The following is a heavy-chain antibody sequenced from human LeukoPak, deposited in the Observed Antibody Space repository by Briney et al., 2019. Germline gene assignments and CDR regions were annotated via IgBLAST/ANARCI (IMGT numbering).Heavy chain of an antibody. CDR3: ARGIYSYGLYYFDY. CDR1: GFTFGDHL. CDR2: INQDGSEK. Sequence: GGSLRLSCAASGFTFGDHLMTWVRQAPGKGLEGVANINQDGSEKSYVDSVKGRFTISRDNAKDSLSLEVNSLRAEDTAVYYCARGIYSYGLYYFDYWGPGTLVTVSS. V-gene: IGHV3-7*01. J-gene: IGHJ4*02. D-gene: IGHD5-18*01.